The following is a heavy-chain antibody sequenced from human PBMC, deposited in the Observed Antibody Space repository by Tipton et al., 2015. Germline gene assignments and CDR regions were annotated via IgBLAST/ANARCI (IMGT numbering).Heavy chain of an antibody. CDR3: ARHRLTGSYYDAFDI. J-gene: IGHJ3*02. CDR1: RGSISSSSYY. D-gene: IGHD1-26*01. CDR2: IYYSGST. V-gene: IGHV4-39*01. Sequence: TLSLTCTVSRGSISSSSYYWGWIRQPPGKGLEWIGSIYYSGSTHYNPSLKSRVAISVDTSKNHFSLKLSSVTAADTAVYYCARHRLTGSYYDAFDIWGQGTMVTVSS.